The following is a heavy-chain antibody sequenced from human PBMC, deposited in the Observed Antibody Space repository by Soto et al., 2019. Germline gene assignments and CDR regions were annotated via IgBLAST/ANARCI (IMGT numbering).Heavy chain of an antibody. CDR3: VSPRYSGYSCFNY. CDR1: GFSVSNNY. Sequence: GGSLRLSCAASGFSVSNNYMGWVRQAPGKGLEWVSVIYSAGNTDYADSVKGRFTISRDNSKNMLYLQMNSLRAEDTAVYYCVSPRYSGYSCFNYWGQGTLVTVSS. J-gene: IGHJ4*02. CDR2: IYSAGNT. V-gene: IGHV3-66*01. D-gene: IGHD5-12*01.